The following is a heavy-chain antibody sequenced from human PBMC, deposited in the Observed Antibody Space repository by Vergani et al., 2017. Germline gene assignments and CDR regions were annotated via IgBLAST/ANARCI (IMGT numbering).Heavy chain of an antibody. Sequence: QVQLVESGGGVVQPGRSLRLSCAASGFTFSSYGMHWVRQAPGKGLEWVAVISYDGSNKYYADSVKGRFTISRDNSKNTLYLQMNSLRAEDTAVYYCARASDSTTVTTPRRRHPYYYGMDVWGQGTTVTVSS. CDR1: GFTFSSYG. CDR2: ISYDGSNK. V-gene: IGHV3-30*03. J-gene: IGHJ6*02. CDR3: ARASDSTTVTTPRRRHPYYYGMDV. D-gene: IGHD4-17*01.